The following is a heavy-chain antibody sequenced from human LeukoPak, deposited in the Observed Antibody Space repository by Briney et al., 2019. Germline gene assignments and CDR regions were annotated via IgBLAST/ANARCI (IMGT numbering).Heavy chain of an antibody. J-gene: IGHJ4*02. V-gene: IGHV4-39*01. Sequence: PSETLSLTRTVSGVSITTSTHYWAWIRQPPGKGLEWIASMFYRGSTYYNASLRSRVTLSVDTSMNQFSLKLSSVTASDTATFYCVRQGGWGGAASLIEFWGQGILVTVSS. D-gene: IGHD2-15*01. CDR3: VRQGGWGGAASLIEF. CDR2: MFYRGST. CDR1: GVSITTSTHY.